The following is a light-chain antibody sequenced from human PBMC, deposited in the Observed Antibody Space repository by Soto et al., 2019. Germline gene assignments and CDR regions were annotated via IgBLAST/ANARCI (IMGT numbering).Light chain of an antibody. J-gene: IGKJ2*01. V-gene: IGKV3-11*01. Sequence: EIVLTQSPATLSLSPGERATLSCRASQSVSSYLAWYQQKPGQAPRLLIYDASNSATGIPARFSGSGSGTEFTLTISSLEPEDFAVYYCQQRSNWPYTFGQGTKLEIK. CDR3: QQRSNWPYT. CDR1: QSVSSY. CDR2: DAS.